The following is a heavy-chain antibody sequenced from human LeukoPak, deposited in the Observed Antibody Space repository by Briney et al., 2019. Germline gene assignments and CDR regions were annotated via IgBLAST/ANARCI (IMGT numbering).Heavy chain of an antibody. Sequence: GGSLRLSCAASGFTFSSYSMNWVRQAPGKGLEWVSAISGSGGSTYYADSVKGRFTISRDNSKNTLYLQMNSLRAEDTAVYYCAKYWNEIDAFDIWGQGTMVTVSS. CDR1: GFTFSSYS. CDR2: ISGSGGST. J-gene: IGHJ3*02. V-gene: IGHV3-23*01. CDR3: AKYWNEIDAFDI. D-gene: IGHD1-1*01.